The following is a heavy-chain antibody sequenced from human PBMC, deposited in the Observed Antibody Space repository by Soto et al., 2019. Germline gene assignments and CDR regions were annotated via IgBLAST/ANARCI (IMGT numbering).Heavy chain of an antibody. Sequence: EIQLLESGGGLVRPGGSLRLSSAGCGFSFSTYAMSWFRKAPGKGLEWVSAITGSGGSTYYADSVKGRFTISRDNSKNTLYLQMTSLRAEDTAIYFCAVEVVPSAIIYYYGTDVWGQGTAVTVSS. J-gene: IGHJ6*02. CDR2: ITGSGGST. V-gene: IGHV3-23*01. D-gene: IGHD2-2*02. CDR1: GFSFSTYA. CDR3: AVEVVPSAIIYYYGTDV.